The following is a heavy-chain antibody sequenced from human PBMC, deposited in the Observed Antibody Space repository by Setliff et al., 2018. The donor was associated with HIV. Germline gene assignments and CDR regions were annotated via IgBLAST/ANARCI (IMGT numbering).Heavy chain of an antibody. CDR2: ISSSGSTI. CDR3: AICGYRAVAGIYHYSGMDV. Sequence: GSLSLSCAASGFTFSSYEMNWVRQAPGKGLEWVSYISSSGSTIYYADSVKGRFTISRDNAKNSLYLQMNSLSAEDTAVYYCAICGYRAVAGIYHYSGMDVWGQGTTVTVSS. V-gene: IGHV3-48*03. J-gene: IGHJ6*02. CDR1: GFTFSSYE. D-gene: IGHD6-19*01.